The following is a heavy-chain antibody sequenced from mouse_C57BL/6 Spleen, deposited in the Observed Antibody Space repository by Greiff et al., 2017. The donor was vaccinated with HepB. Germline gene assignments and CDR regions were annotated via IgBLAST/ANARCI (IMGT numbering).Heavy chain of an antibody. J-gene: IGHJ4*01. D-gene: IGHD2-4*01. Sequence: VQRVESGAELVKPGASVKMSCKASGYTFTTYPIEWMKQNHGKSLEWIGNFHPYNDDTKYNEKFKGKATLTVEKSSSTVYLELSRSTSDDSAVYYCARRRDYDVDYAMDYWGQGTSVTVSS. CDR1: GYTFTTYP. CDR2: FHPYNDDT. V-gene: IGHV1-47*01. CDR3: ARRRDYDVDYAMDY.